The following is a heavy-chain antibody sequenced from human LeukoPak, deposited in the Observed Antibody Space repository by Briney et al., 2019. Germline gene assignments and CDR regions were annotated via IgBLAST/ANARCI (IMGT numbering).Heavy chain of an antibody. V-gene: IGHV4-4*02. Sequence: SGTLSLTCAVSGGSISSSNWWSWVRPPPGKGLEWIGEIYHRGSTNYNPSLKSRVTISIDTSKHQFSLKLSSVTAADSALYYCARGRYYDSSGYYLHYWGQGTLVTVSS. CDR2: IYHRGST. D-gene: IGHD3-22*01. J-gene: IGHJ4*02. CDR1: GGSISSSNW. CDR3: ARGRYYDSSGYYLHY.